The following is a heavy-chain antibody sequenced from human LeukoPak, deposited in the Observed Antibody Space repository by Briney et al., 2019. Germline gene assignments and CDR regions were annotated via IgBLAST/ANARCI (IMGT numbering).Heavy chain of an antibody. J-gene: IGHJ4*02. CDR1: GFIFSDHY. V-gene: IGHV3-11*06. D-gene: IGHD6-13*01. CDR3: AREARVGSHPDY. Sequence: GRSLRLSCAASGFIFSDHYMSWFRQAPGEGLEWVSSISTISSYIYYADSVKGRFTISRENAQNSLYLQMNSLRAEDTAVYYCAREARVGSHPDYWGEGALVTLSS. CDR2: ISTISSYI.